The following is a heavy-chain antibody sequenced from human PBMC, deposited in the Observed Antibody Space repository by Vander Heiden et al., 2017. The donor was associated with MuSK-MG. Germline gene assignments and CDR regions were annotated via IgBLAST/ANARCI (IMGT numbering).Heavy chain of an antibody. Sequence: EVQLVESGGGLVQPGGSLRLSCAASGLTFSCYSLDCIRQAPGKGLEWVSYSSSSSSTIYYADSVKCRFTISRDNAKNSLYLQMNSLRDEDTAVYYCASFPEDCSGGSCYSMEEDVWGKGTTVTVSS. D-gene: IGHD2-15*01. CDR3: ASFPEDCSGGSCYSMEEDV. V-gene: IGHV3-48*02. CDR2: SSSSSSTI. CDR1: GLTFSCYS. J-gene: IGHJ6*04.